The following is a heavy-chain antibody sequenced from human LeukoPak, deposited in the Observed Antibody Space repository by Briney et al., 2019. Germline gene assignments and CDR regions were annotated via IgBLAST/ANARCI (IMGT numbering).Heavy chain of an antibody. D-gene: IGHD6-19*01. Sequence: PGGSLRLSCAASGFTFSNAWMSWVRQAPGKGLEWVGRIKSKTDGGTTDYAAPVKGRFTISRDDPKNTLYLQMNSLKTEDTAVYYCTTAYSSGWYYYYYYGMDVWGQGTTVTVSS. CDR2: IKSKTDGGTT. CDR1: GFTFSNAW. CDR3: TTAYSSGWYYYYYYGMDV. J-gene: IGHJ6*02. V-gene: IGHV3-15*01.